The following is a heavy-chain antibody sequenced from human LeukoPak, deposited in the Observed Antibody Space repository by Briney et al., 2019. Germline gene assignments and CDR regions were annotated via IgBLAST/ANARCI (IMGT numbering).Heavy chain of an antibody. J-gene: IGHJ5*02. CDR3: ARGLALWFGASDNWFDR. CDR2: IIPILGIA. V-gene: IGHV1-69*04. CDR1: GGTFSSYA. D-gene: IGHD3-10*01. Sequence: SVKVSCKASGGTFSSYAISWVRQAPGQGLEWMGRIIPILGIANYAQKFQGRVTITADKSTSTAYMELSSLRSEDTAVYYCARGLALWFGASDNWFDRWGQGTLVTVS.